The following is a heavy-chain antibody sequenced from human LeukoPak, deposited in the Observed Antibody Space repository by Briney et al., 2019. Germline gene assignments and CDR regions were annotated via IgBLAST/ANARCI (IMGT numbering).Heavy chain of an antibody. CDR2: IYYSGST. CDR3: ARGDYSDSQRFDP. Sequence: SEILSLTCTVSGGSISSSSYYWGWIRQPPGKGLEWIGSIYYSGSTYYNPSLKSRVTISVDTSKNQFSLKLSSVTAADTAVYFCARGDYSDSQRFDPWGQGILVTVSS. J-gene: IGHJ5*02. CDR1: GGSISSSSYY. D-gene: IGHD3-22*01. V-gene: IGHV4-39*07.